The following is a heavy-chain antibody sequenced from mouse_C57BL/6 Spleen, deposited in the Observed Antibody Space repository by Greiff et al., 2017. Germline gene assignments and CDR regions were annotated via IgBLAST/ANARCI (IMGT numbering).Heavy chain of an antibody. D-gene: IGHD1-1*01. Sequence: VQLQQPGAELVKPGASVKMSCKASGFTFTGYWITWVKQRPGQGLEWIGDIYPGGGSTDYNEKFKSKATLTVDTSTSTAYMQLSSLTSEDPAIYYCSRWSSDENAMDYWGQGTSVTVSS. CDR3: SRWSSDENAMDY. V-gene: IGHV1-55*01. CDR2: IYPGGGST. CDR1: GFTFTGYW. J-gene: IGHJ4*01.